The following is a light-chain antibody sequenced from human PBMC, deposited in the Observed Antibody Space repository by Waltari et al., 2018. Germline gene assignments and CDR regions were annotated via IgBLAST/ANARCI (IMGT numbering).Light chain of an antibody. CDR1: QRVLSNYDNKNY. CDR2: WAS. V-gene: IGKV4-1*01. Sequence: DIVMTQSPDSLAVSLGERATINCKSSQRVLSNYDNKNYLAWFHQKPGQPPKLLISWASTRESGVPDRFSGSGSGTDFTLTISSLQAEDVAVYYCQQYYGIPLAFGGGTKVEIK. CDR3: QQYYGIPLA. J-gene: IGKJ4*01.